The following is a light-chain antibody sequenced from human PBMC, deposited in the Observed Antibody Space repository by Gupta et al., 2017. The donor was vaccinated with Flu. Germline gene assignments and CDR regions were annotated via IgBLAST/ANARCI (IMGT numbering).Light chain of an antibody. CDR3: QQYYNWPPWT. J-gene: IGKJ1*01. Sequence: EVIMTQSPATLSVSPGERATLSCRASQNVNSNLAWYQQKPGQAPRLLIYGSSTRATGIPARFSGSGSGTEFTLTISSLQSEDFAVYYCQQYYNWPPWTFGQGTKVEIK. CDR2: GSS. V-gene: IGKV3-15*01. CDR1: QNVNSN.